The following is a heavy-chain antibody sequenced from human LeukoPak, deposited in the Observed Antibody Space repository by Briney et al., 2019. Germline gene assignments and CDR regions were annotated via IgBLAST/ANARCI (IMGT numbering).Heavy chain of an antibody. J-gene: IGHJ4*02. CDR3: VRELSGGTFDY. CDR1: GYSFTNYL. Sequence: GASVKVSCKASGYSFTNYLIHWMRQAPGQGLEWLGIINPSSGDTSYAQNFQGRVTISRDTSTTTVDMELSSLRSEDTAVYYCVRELSGGTFDYWGQGTLVTVSS. CDR2: INPSSGDT. V-gene: IGHV1-46*01. D-gene: IGHD3-10*01.